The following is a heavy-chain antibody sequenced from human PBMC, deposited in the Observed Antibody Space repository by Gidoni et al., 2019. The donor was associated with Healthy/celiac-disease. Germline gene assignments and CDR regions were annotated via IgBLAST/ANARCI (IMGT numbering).Heavy chain of an antibody. CDR1: GFTFSSYR. CDR3: ARGPGYGAARLNYYGMDV. J-gene: IGHJ6*02. Sequence: EVQLVESGGGLVKPGGSLRLSCAASGFTFSSYRLNWVRQAPGKGLEWVSSISSSSSYIYYADSVKGRFTISRDNAKNSLYLQMNSLRAEDTAVYYCARGPGYGAARLNYYGMDVWGQGTTVTVSS. CDR2: ISSSSSYI. V-gene: IGHV3-21*01. D-gene: IGHD6-6*01.